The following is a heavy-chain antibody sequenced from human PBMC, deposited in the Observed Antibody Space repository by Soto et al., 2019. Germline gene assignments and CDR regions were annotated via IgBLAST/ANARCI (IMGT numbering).Heavy chain of an antibody. CDR3: ARSGGNYDSSGYSNFDY. D-gene: IGHD3-22*01. CDR2: INPSGGST. V-gene: IGHV1-46*01. J-gene: IGHJ4*02. Sequence: GASVKVSCKASGYTFTSYYMHWVRQAPGQGLEWMGIINPSGGSTSYAQKFQGRVTMTRDTSTSTVYMELSSLRSEDTAVYYCARSGGNYDSSGYSNFDYWGQGTLVTVS. CDR1: GYTFTSYY.